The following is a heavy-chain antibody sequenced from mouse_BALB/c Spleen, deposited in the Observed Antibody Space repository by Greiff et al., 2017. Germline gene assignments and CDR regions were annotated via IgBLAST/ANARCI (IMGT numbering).Heavy chain of an antibody. CDR2: INPSTGYT. CDR3: ARSGYGGSFAY. CDR1: GYTFTSYW. Sequence: VQLQQSGAELAKPGASVKMSCKASGYTFTSYWMPWVKQRPGQGLEWIGYINPSTGYTEYNQKFKDKATLTADKSSSTAYMQLSSLTSEDSAVYYCARSGYGGSFAYWGQGTLVTVSA. J-gene: IGHJ3*01. V-gene: IGHV1-7*01. D-gene: IGHD2-2*01.